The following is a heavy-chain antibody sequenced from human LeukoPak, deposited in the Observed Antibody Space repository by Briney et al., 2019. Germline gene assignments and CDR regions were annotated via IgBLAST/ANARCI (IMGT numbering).Heavy chain of an antibody. CDR1: GFTFSTYA. Sequence: GGSLRLSCSASGFTFSTYAMHWVRQAPGKGLEYVSAISRNGGRTYYAGSVKGRFTISRDNSKNTLYLQTSSLRAEDTAVYYCVKDLPSGGGVDYWGQGTLVTVSS. CDR2: ISRNGGRT. V-gene: IGHV3-64D*06. CDR3: VKDLPSGGGVDY. J-gene: IGHJ4*02. D-gene: IGHD3-10*01.